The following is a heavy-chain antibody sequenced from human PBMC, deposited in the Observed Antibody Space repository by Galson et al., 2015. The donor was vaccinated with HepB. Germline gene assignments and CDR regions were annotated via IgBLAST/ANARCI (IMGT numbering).Heavy chain of an antibody. CDR3: ARDARHRPILFDP. Sequence: SLRLSCADSQLVLGDYWMSWVRQAPGKGLEWVACINQDGSEKNYVDSVKGRFTISRDNARNSLFLQMNTLRVEDTAVYYCARDARHRPILFDPWGQGTLVTVPS. CDR1: QLVLGDYW. CDR2: INQDGSEK. D-gene: IGHD3-3*01. V-gene: IGHV3-7*03. J-gene: IGHJ5*02.